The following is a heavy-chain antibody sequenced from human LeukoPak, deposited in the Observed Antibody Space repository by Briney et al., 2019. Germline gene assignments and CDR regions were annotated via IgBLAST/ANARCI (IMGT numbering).Heavy chain of an antibody. Sequence: SQTLSLTCAVSGGSISSGGYSWSWIRQPPGKGLEWIGYIYHSGSTYYNPSLKSRVTISVDTSKSQFSLKLSSVTAADTAVYYCARQMVRGVTSWFDPWGQGTLVTVSS. V-gene: IGHV4-30-2*02. J-gene: IGHJ5*02. CDR1: GGSISSGGYS. CDR3: ARQMVRGVTSWFDP. D-gene: IGHD3-10*01. CDR2: IYHSGST.